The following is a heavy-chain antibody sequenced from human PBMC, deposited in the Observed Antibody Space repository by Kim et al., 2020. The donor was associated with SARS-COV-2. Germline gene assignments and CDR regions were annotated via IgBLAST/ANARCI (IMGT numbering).Heavy chain of an antibody. CDR3: ARVEQQLGGYYYGMDV. J-gene: IGHJ6*02. Sequence: SVNGRFTISRDNDKNSLDLQINSLRAEDTAVYYCARVEQQLGGYYYGMDVWGQGTTVTVSS. V-gene: IGHV3-21*01. D-gene: IGHD6-13*01.